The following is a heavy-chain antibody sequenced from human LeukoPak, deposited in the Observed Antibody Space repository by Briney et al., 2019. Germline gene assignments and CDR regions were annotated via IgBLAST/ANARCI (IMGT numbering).Heavy chain of an antibody. V-gene: IGHV1-8*01. CDR2: MNPNSGAT. CDR3: ARSGFGGGVSFDP. D-gene: IGHD3-16*01. J-gene: IGHJ5*02. Sequence: ASVTVSFKATGYTFTSYDINWVRQATGQGLEWMGWMNPNSGATGYVQKFQGRVTMTRDTSITTAYMELSSLTSDDTAVYYCARSGFGGGVSFDPWGQGTLVTVSS. CDR1: GYTFTSYD.